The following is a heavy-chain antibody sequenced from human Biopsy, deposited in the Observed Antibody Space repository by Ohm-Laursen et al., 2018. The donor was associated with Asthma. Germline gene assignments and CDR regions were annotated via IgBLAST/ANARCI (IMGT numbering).Heavy chain of an antibody. CDR3: ARGQKSAGDRWFDP. V-gene: IGHV1-2*06. D-gene: IGHD6-13*01. Sequence: SVKVSCKTSGYTFISYAIHWVRQAPGQGLEWMGRINPNSGATNYAQKFQGRVTMTRDTSISTAYMEVSRLRSDDTAVYYCARGQKSAGDRWFDPWGQGTLVTVSS. J-gene: IGHJ5*02. CDR1: GYTFISYA. CDR2: INPNSGAT.